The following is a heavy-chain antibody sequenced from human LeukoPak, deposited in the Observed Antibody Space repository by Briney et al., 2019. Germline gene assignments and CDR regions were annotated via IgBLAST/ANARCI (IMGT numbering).Heavy chain of an antibody. CDR3: ARGQWFRAF. CDR1: GGSFSGYY. D-gene: IGHD3-10*01. J-gene: IGHJ4*02. V-gene: IGHV4-34*01. CDR2: IHYSGSA. Sequence: PSETLSLTCAVSGGSFSGYYWTWIRQPPGKGLEWIGEIHYSGSATYNPSPKSRVTISVDTSKNQFSLKMNSVTAADTAVYYCARGQWFRAFWSRGTPVTVSS.